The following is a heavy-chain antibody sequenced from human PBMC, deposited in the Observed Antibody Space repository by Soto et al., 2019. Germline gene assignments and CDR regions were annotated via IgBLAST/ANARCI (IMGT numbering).Heavy chain of an antibody. V-gene: IGHV3-23*01. CDR2: ISGSGGST. J-gene: IGHJ5*02. CDR3: AKDRPYSSSWYTNWFDP. CDR1: GFTFSSYA. Sequence: GGSLRLSCAASGFTFSSYAMSWVCQAPGKGLEWVSAISGSGGSTYYADTVKGRFTISRDNSKNTLYLQMNSLRAEDTAVYYCAKDRPYSSSWYTNWFDPWGQGTLVTVSS. D-gene: IGHD6-13*01.